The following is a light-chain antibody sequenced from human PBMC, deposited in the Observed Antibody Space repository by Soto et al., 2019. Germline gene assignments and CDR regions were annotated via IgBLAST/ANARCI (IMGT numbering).Light chain of an antibody. CDR2: DAS. CDR3: QQYNNWPQT. CDR1: QSVTSY. V-gene: IGKV3-15*01. J-gene: IGKJ1*01. Sequence: EIMMTQSPATLSVSPGERATLSCRASQSVTSYLAWYQHKPGQAPRLLIYDASTRITGIPARFSGSGSGTEFTLTISSLQSEDFAVYYCQQYNNWPQTFGQGTKVEIK.